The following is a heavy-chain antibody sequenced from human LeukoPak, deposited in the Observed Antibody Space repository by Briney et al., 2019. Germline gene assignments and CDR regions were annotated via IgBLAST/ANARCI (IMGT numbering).Heavy chain of an antibody. CDR3: ARAGDPIVGATHYYYYYYMDV. V-gene: IGHV1-69*05. Sequence: SVKVSCKASGGTFSSYAISWVRQAPGQGLEWMGGIIPIFGTANYAQKFQGRVTITTDESTSTAYMELSSLRSEDTAVYYCARAGDPIVGATHYYYYYYMDVWGKGTTVTVSS. J-gene: IGHJ6*03. CDR1: GGTFSSYA. D-gene: IGHD1-26*01. CDR2: IIPIFGTA.